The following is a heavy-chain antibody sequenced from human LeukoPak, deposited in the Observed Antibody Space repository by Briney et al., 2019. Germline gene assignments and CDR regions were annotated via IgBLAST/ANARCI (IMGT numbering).Heavy chain of an antibody. V-gene: IGHV1-69*13. D-gene: IGHD3-10*01. CDR1: GGTFSSYA. CDR3: ARVLIIAPGSFDY. Sequence: ASVKVSCKASGGTFSSYAISWVRQAPGQGLEWMGGIIPIFGTANYAQKFQGRVTITADESTSTAYMELSSLRSEDTAVYYCARVLIIAPGSFDYWGQGTLVTVSS. J-gene: IGHJ4*02. CDR2: IIPIFGTA.